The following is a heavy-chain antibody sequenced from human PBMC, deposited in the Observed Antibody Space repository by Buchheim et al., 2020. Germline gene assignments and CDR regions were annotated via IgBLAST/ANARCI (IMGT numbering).Heavy chain of an antibody. CDR1: GGSFSGYY. V-gene: IGHV4-34*01. J-gene: IGHJ5*02. CDR2: INHSGST. CDR3: ASWGLSSWYEGWFDP. D-gene: IGHD6-13*01. Sequence: QVQLQQWGAGLLKPSETLSLTCAVYGGSFSGYYWSWIRQPPGKGLEWIGEINHSGSTNYNPSLKSRVTISADTSKNQFCLKLSSVTAADTAVYYCASWGLSSWYEGWFDPWGQGTL.